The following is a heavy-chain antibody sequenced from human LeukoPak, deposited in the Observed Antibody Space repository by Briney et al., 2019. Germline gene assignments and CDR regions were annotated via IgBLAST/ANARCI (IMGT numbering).Heavy chain of an antibody. CDR3: ARDLTLNYCDSGCYYLDY. V-gene: IGHV1-46*01. Sequence: ASVKVSCKASGYTFTSYYMHWVRQAPGQRLEWMGIINPRGGSTSYAQKFQGRVTMTRDTSTSTVYMELISLRSEDTAVYYCARDLTLNYCDSGCYYLDYWGQGTLVTVSS. CDR2: INPRGGST. CDR1: GYTFTSYY. J-gene: IGHJ4*02. D-gene: IGHD3-10*01.